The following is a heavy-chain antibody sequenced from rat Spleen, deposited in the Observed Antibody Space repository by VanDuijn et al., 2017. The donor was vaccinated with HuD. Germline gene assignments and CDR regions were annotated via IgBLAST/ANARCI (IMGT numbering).Heavy chain of an antibody. CDR1: GFTFSNFV. D-gene: IGHD4-6*01. CDR3: ARLGGG. V-gene: IGHV2-1*01. J-gene: IGHJ2*01. CDR2: IWSGGIT. Sequence: VELVESGGGLVQPGRSMKLSCAASGFTFSNFVMAWVRQPPGKGLEWMGAIWSGGITDYNSALKSRLSFSRDTSKSQVYLRMNSLQTEDTAMYFCARLGGGWGQGVMVTVSS.